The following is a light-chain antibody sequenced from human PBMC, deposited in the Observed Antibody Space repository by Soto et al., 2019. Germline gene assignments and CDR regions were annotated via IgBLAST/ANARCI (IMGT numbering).Light chain of an antibody. CDR2: AAS. V-gene: IGKV1-39*01. CDR1: QSISSY. J-gene: IGKJ4*01. Sequence: DIQMTQSPSSLYASVGDRVTITCRASQSISSYLNWYQQKPGKAPKFLIYAASDLHTGVPSRFSGSGSGTDFTLTISSLQPEDFATYYCQQSYSSPLTFGGGTKVEV. CDR3: QQSYSSPLT.